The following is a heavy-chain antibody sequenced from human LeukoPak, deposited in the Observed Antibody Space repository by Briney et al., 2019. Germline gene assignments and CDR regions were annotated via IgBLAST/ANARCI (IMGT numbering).Heavy chain of an antibody. CDR2: IIPKYSAS. CDR3: VRPDRIFGVPAAFDA. CDR1: GGSFSDYP. Sequence: SVKVSCKASGGSFSDYPINWVRQAPGQGLEWLGGIIPKYSASNYAQAFQGRVTITADEPTNTVYMEMSGLRPDDTAVYYCVRPDRIFGVPAAFDAWGQGTLVAVSS. D-gene: IGHD3-3*02. V-gene: IGHV1-69*01. J-gene: IGHJ3*01.